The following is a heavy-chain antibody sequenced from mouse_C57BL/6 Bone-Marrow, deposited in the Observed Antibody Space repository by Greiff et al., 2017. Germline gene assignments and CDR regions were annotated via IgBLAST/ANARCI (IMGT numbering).Heavy chain of an antibody. CDR2: IDPSDSYT. J-gene: IGHJ2*01. V-gene: IGHV1-59*01. CDR1: GYTFTSYW. Sequence: VQLQQPGAELVRPGTSVKLSCKASGYTFTSYWMHWVKQRPGQGLEWIGVIDPSDSYTNYNQKFKGKATLTVDTSSSTAYMQLSSLTSEDSAVYYCRAGTADWGQDPTLTVSA. D-gene: IGHD3-3*01. CDR3: RAGTAD.